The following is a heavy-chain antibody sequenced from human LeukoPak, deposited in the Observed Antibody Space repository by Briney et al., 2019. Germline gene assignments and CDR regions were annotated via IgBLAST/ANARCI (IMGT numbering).Heavy chain of an antibody. V-gene: IGHV3-23*01. CDR2: ISGSGGST. Sequence: SGGSLRLSCAASGFTFSSYAMSWVRQAPGKGLEWVSAISGSGGSTYYADSVKGRFTISRDNSKNTLYLQMNSLRAEDTAVYYCAKDHSITMVRGVNWFDPWGQGTLVTVSS. CDR1: GFTFSSYA. CDR3: AKDHSITMVRGVNWFDP. J-gene: IGHJ5*02. D-gene: IGHD3-10*01.